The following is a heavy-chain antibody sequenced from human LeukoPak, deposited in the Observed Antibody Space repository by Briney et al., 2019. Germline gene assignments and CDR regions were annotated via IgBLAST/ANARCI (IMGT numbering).Heavy chain of an antibody. Sequence: SGGSLRLSCAASGFTFSSYAMHWVRQAPGKGLEWVAVISYDGSNKYYADSVKGRFTISRDNAKNSLYLQMNSLRAEETAVYYCARKSIAAEAHFDYWGQGTLVTVSS. CDR1: GFTFSSYA. D-gene: IGHD6-13*01. CDR3: ARKSIAAEAHFDY. CDR2: ISYDGSNK. V-gene: IGHV3-30-3*01. J-gene: IGHJ4*02.